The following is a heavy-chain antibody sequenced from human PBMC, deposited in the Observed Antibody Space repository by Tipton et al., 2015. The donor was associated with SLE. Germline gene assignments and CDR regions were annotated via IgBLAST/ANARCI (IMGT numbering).Heavy chain of an antibody. J-gene: IGHJ3*02. CDR1: GYSISSGYY. D-gene: IGHD2-15*01. V-gene: IGHV4-61*01. CDR2: IYYSGTT. Sequence: TLSLTCAVSGYSISSGYYWGWTRQPPGKGLEWVGYIYYSGTTNYNPSLKSRVTISVDTSKNQFSLILSSVTAADTAVYYCAREGGSDAFDIWGQGTMVTVSS. CDR3: AREGGSDAFDI.